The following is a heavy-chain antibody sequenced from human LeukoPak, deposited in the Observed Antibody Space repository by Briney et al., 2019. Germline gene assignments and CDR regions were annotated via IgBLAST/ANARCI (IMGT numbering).Heavy chain of an antibody. CDR1: GFTFSSYE. CDR3: ARVRVEPGYYERDYYYMDV. Sequence: AGGSLRLSCAASGFTFSSYEMNWVRQAPGKGLEWVANIKQDGSEKYYVDSVKGRFTISRDNAKNSLYLQMNSLRAEDTAVYYCARVRVEPGYYERDYYYMDVWGKGTTVTVSS. D-gene: IGHD3-22*01. CDR2: IKQDGSEK. V-gene: IGHV3-7*01. J-gene: IGHJ6*03.